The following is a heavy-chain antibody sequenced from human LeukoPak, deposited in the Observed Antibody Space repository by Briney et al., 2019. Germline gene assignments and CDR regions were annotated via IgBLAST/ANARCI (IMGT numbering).Heavy chain of an antibody. D-gene: IGHD6-6*01. Sequence: SETLSLTCTVPGGPLSSYYWSWIRQPPGKGLEWIGYIYTSGSTNYNPSLKSRVTISVDTSKNQFSLKLSSVTAADTAVYYCARLRSSVAARPWHYYYYMDVWGKGTTVTVSS. J-gene: IGHJ6*03. CDR3: ARLRSSVAARPWHYYYYMDV. CDR1: GGPLSSYY. CDR2: IYTSGST. V-gene: IGHV4-4*09.